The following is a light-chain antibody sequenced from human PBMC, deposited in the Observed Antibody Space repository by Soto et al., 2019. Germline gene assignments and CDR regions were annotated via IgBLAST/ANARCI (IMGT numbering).Light chain of an antibody. Sequence: QAVVTQPPSVSGAPGQRVTISCTGSSSNTGADYDVHWYQHLPGSAPKLLIYDNNIRPSGVPDQFSGSKSGTSASLAITGLQAEDEGDYYCQSYDSSLSNLVVFGGGTQLTVL. CDR2: DNN. J-gene: IGLJ2*01. CDR1: SSNTGADYD. CDR3: QSYDSSLSNLVV. V-gene: IGLV1-40*01.